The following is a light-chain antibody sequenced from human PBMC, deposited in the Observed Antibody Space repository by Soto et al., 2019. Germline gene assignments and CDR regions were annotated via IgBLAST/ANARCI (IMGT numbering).Light chain of an antibody. CDR1: TGAVTSGHY. CDR3: LVSYSGSYV. CDR2: DAS. V-gene: IGLV7-46*01. Sequence: QAVVTQEPSLTVSPGGTVTLTCGSSTGAVTSGHYTYWFQQKPGQAPRTLIYDASNKHSWTPARFSGSLLGGKAALTLSGAQPDDEADYYCLVSYSGSYVFGTGTKLTVL. J-gene: IGLJ1*01.